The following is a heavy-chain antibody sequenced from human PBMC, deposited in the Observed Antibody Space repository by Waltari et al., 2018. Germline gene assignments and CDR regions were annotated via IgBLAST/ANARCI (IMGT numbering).Heavy chain of an antibody. CDR1: GGSVNSWSYY. CDR3: ARQAGYCNGASCYSDYYFDF. Sequence: QLQMQESGPGLRKPSETLSLTCTVSGGSVNSWSYYWAWVRQSPGKGLEWIGSIYYTGTTSYNPSLKSRGTMSVDTSKNQFSLMLTSVTAADTAVYYCARQAGYCNGASCYSDYYFDFWGQGRVVTVSS. D-gene: IGHD2-15*01. V-gene: IGHV4-39*07. J-gene: IGHJ4*02. CDR2: IYYTGTT.